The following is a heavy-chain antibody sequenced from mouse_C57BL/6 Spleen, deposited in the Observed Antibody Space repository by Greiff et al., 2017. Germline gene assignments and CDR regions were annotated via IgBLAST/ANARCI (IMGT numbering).Heavy chain of an antibody. CDR3: ARWRAGSPYWYFDV. Sequence: QVQLQQSGPELVKPGASVKISCKASGYAFSSSWMNWVKQRPGKGLEWIGRIYPGDGDTNYNGKFKGKATLTADKSSSTAYMQLSSLTSEDSAVYFCARWRAGSPYWYFDVWGTGTTVTVSS. V-gene: IGHV1-82*01. D-gene: IGHD3-3*01. CDR2: IYPGDGDT. J-gene: IGHJ1*03. CDR1: GYAFSSSW.